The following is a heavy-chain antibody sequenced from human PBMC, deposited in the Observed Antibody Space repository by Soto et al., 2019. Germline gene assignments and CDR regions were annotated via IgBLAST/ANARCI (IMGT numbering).Heavy chain of an antibody. Sequence: LRLSCAASGFTFSSYAMSWVRQAPGKGLEWVSAISGSGGSTYYADSVKGRFTISRDNSKNTLYLQMNSLRAEDTAVYYCAKETPYGSGSSPPLDVWGKGTTVTVSS. J-gene: IGHJ6*04. V-gene: IGHV3-23*01. CDR2: ISGSGGST. D-gene: IGHD3-10*01. CDR3: AKETPYGSGSSPPLDV. CDR1: GFTFSSYA.